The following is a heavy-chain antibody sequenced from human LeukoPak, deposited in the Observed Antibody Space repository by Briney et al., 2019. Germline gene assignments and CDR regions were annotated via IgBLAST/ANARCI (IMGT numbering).Heavy chain of an antibody. V-gene: IGHV7-4-1*02. CDR3: ARVKYGDFSDY. CDR2: INTNTGNP. Sequence: SVKVSCKASGYTFTSYAMSWVRQAPGQGLEWMGWINTNTGNPTYAQGFTGRFVFSLDISVSTAYLQISSLKAEDTAVYYCARVKYGDFSDYWGQGTLVTVSS. J-gene: IGHJ4*02. CDR1: GYTFTSYA. D-gene: IGHD4-17*01.